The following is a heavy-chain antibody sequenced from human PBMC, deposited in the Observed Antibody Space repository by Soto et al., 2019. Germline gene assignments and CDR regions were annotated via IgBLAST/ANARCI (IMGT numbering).Heavy chain of an antibody. D-gene: IGHD3-16*01. V-gene: IGHV3-23*01. CDR1: GFTFSNHD. Sequence: EVQLLESGGGLVPPGGSLRLSCAASGFTFSNHDMTWVRQAPGKGLEWVSTIGGSGARTYYVDSVRGRFTISRDNSRNTLYLQMNDLIAEGTAVYYCVKYDVCGIPFIDYWGRGTLGTVSP. CDR2: IGGSGART. CDR3: VKYDVCGIPFIDY. J-gene: IGHJ4*02.